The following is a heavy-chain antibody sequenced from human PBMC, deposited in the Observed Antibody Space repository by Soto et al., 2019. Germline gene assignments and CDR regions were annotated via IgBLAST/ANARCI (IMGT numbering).Heavy chain of an antibody. CDR3: AKGRGGSGSLTPRVDF. V-gene: IGHV3-23*01. J-gene: IGHJ4*02. CDR1: GFTFNNYA. D-gene: IGHD3-10*01. CDR2: ISGGGDTT. Sequence: EVQLLESGGGLVQPGGSLRLSCAASGFTFNNYAMTWVRQAPGKGLEWVSAISGGGDTTSYAVSVKGRFTVSRDGSKNPLYLHMRSLRAEYTALYYCAKGRGGSGSLTPRVDFWGQGTLVTVSS.